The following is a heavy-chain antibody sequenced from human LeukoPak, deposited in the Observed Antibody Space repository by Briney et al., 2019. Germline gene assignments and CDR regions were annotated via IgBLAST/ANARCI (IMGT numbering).Heavy chain of an antibody. J-gene: IGHJ6*02. CDR2: IYYGGST. Sequence: PSETLSLTCTVSGGSISSYFWTWIRQPPGKGVEWIGNIYYGGSTRYNPSLKSRVSISVDTSKNQFSLKLTSVTAADTAVYYCARFCSGGSCPDVWGQGTTVSVSS. D-gene: IGHD2-15*01. CDR3: ARFCSGGSCPDV. V-gene: IGHV4-59*01. CDR1: GGSISSYF.